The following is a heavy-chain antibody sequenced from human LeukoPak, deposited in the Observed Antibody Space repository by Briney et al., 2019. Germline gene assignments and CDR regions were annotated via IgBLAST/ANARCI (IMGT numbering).Heavy chain of an antibody. Sequence: PGGSLRLSCAASGFTFSSYWMSWVRQAPGKGLEWVSYISTSSSSMYYADSAKGRFTISRDNAKNSLYLDMNSLRADDTAVYYCARLSYSSSWYFDHWGQGTLVTVSS. CDR2: ISTSSSSM. J-gene: IGHJ4*02. V-gene: IGHV3-48*04. CDR1: GFTFSSYW. D-gene: IGHD6-13*01. CDR3: ARLSYSSSWYFDH.